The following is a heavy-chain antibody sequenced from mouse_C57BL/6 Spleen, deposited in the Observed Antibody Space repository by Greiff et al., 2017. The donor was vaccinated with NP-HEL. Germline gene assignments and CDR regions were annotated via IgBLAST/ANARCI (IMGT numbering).Heavy chain of an antibody. J-gene: IGHJ2*01. CDR3: ARYNWAFDY. V-gene: IGHV3-8*01. CDR2: ISYSGST. Sequence: EVKLEESGPGLAKPSQTLSLTCSVSGYSITSYYWNWIRKFPGNKLEYMGYISYSGSTYYNPSLKSRISITRDTSKNQYYLQLNSVTTEDTATYYCARYNWAFDYWGQGTTLTVSS. D-gene: IGHD4-1*01. CDR1: GYSITSYY.